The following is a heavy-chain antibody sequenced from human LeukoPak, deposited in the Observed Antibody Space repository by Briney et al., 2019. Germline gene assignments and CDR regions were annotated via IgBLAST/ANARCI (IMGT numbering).Heavy chain of an antibody. CDR2: IIPIFGTS. V-gene: IGHV1-69*06. CDR1: GGTFSSYA. Sequence: SVKVSCKASGGTFSSYAISWVRQAPGQGLEWMGGIIPIFGTSNYAQKFQGRVTITADKSTSAAYMELSSLRSEDTAVYYCEGIDETIWFGDRDKDAFDIWGQGTMVTVSS. J-gene: IGHJ3*02. D-gene: IGHD3-10*01. CDR3: EGIDETIWFGDRDKDAFDI.